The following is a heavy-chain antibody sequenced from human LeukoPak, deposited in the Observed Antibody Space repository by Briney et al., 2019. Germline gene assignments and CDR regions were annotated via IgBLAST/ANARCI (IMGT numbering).Heavy chain of an antibody. D-gene: IGHD5-18*01. J-gene: IGHJ4*02. CDR2: ILSDGSNK. CDR1: GFMFSSYG. CDR3: AKGYSYVDY. V-gene: IGHV3-30*18. Sequence: GGSLRLSCAASGFMFSSYGMHWVRQAPGKGLEWVAVILSDGSNKDYAVSVKGRFTISRDNSKNTLYLQMNSLRAEDTAVYYCAKGYSYVDYWGQGTLVTVSS.